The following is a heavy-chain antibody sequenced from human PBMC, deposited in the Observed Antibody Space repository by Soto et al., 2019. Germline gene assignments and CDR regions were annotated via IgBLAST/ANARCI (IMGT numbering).Heavy chain of an antibody. CDR3: ARAGTRQTVNYDFWSGSSPSYYYSYMDV. D-gene: IGHD3-3*01. CDR1: GYTFASYG. J-gene: IGHJ6*03. Sequence: ASVKVSCKDSGYTFASYGISWVRQAPGQGLEWMGWISAYNGNTNYAQKLQGRVTMTTDTSTSTAYMELRSLRSDDTAVYYCARAGTRQTVNYDFWSGSSPSYYYSYMDVWGKGTTVTVSS. CDR2: ISAYNGNT. V-gene: IGHV1-18*01.